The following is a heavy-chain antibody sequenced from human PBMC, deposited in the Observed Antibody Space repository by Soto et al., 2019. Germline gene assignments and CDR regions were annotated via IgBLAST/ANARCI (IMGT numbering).Heavy chain of an antibody. CDR1: GGSISGYF. J-gene: IGHJ5*02. CDR2: IYYSGTT. CDR3: ARGLRYFDWLS. V-gene: IGHV4-59*01. Sequence: SETLSLTCTVSGGSISGYFWSWIRQPPGKGLEWVGYIYYSGTTNYNPSLKSRVTISVDTSKNQFSLKLGSVTAADTAVYYCARGLRYFDWLSSGQGTLVTVSS. D-gene: IGHD3-9*01.